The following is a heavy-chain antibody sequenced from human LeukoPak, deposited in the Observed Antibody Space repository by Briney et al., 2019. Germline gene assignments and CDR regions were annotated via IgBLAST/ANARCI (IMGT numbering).Heavy chain of an antibody. CDR3: ARGGIYNWFDP. V-gene: IGHV1-2*02. D-gene: IGHD3-16*01. Sequence: ASVKVSCKASGYTFTGYYIHWVRQAPGQGLEWMGWINSNSGGTNYAQKFQGRVTVTRDTSISTTYMELSSLRSDDTAVYFCARGGIYNWFDPWGQGTLVTVSS. CDR1: GYTFTGYY. J-gene: IGHJ5*02. CDR2: INSNSGGT.